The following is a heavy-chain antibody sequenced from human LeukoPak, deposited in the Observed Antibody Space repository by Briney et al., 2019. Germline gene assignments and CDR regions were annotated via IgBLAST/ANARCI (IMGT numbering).Heavy chain of an antibody. CDR1: GFTFSSYA. V-gene: IGHV3-23*01. D-gene: IGHD3-10*01. Sequence: GGSLRLSCAASGFTFSSYAMSWVRQAPGKGLEWVSAISGSGGSTYYADSVKGRFTISRDNSKNTLYLQMNSLRAEDTAVYYCAKGTFSRWDYGLGSYPPFDYWGQGTLVTVSS. CDR3: AKGTFSRWDYGLGSYPPFDY. CDR2: ISGSGGST. J-gene: IGHJ4*02.